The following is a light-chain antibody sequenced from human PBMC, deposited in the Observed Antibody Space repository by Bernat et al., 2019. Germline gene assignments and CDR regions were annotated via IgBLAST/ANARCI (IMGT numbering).Light chain of an antibody. CDR1: QGIGSW. V-gene: IGKV1D-16*01. J-gene: IGKJ4*01. Sequence: DIQMTQSPSSLSASVGDRVTITCRASQGIGSWLAWYQQKPEKAPKSLIHAAPSLQSGVPSRFSGSGSETDFTLTISNLQPEDYATYYCQQYTSYPLTFGGGTKVEIK. CDR3: QQYTSYPLT. CDR2: AAP.